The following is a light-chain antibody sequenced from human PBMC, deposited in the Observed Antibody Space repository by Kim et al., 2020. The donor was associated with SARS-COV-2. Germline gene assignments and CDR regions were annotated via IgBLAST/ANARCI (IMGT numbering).Light chain of an antibody. CDR1: QSVSSNY. Sequence: EIVLTQSPGTLSLSPGERATLSCRASQSVSSNYLAWYQQKPGQAPRLLIYGASSRATGIPDRFSGSGSGTDFTLTISRLEPEDFAVYYCQQYGRSPPATFGQGTKVDIK. J-gene: IGKJ1*01. CDR2: GAS. CDR3: QQYGRSPPAT. V-gene: IGKV3-20*01.